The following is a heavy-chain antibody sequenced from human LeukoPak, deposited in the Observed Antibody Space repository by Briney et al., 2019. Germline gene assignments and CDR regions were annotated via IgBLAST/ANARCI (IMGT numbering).Heavy chain of an antibody. CDR2: IRYDGSNK. CDR1: GFTFSSYG. V-gene: IGHV3-30*02. J-gene: IGHJ4*02. Sequence: GGSLRLSCAASGFTFSSYGMHWVRQAPGKGLEWVAFIRYDGSNKYYADSVKGRFTISRDNSKNTLYLQMNSLRAEDTAVYYCAKDLSRIFGVVIGPFDYWGQGTLVTVSS. D-gene: IGHD3-3*01. CDR3: AKDLSRIFGVVIGPFDY.